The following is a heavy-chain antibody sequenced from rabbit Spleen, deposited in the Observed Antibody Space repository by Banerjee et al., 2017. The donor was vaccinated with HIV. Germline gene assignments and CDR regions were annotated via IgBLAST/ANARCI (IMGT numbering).Heavy chain of an antibody. CDR1: GFSFSSTYY. D-gene: IGHD6-1*01. Sequence: QEQLVESGGGLVQPEGSLTVTCTPSGFSFSSTYYICWVRQAPGKGLEWVACIGTSSGNSWFANWVNGRFIISKTSSTTVTLQLNSLTAADTATYFCTRGGTYGYTGNAWVYDLWGQGTLVTVS. CDR3: TRGGTYGYTGNAWVYDL. J-gene: IGHJ6*01. V-gene: IGHV1S45*01. CDR2: IGTSSGNS.